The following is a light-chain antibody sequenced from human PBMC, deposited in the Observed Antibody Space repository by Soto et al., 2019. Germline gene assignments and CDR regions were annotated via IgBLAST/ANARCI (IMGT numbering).Light chain of an antibody. V-gene: IGKV3-15*01. J-gene: IGKJ4*01. CDR1: QSVSSN. CDR3: QQYNNWPLT. Sequence: EIVLPPSPATLSLSPVDRATLSCRASQSVSSNLAWYQQKPGQAPRLLIYGESTRATGIPARFSGSGSGTEFTLTISSLQSEEFAVDYCQQYNNWPLTVGGGTKVDIK. CDR2: GES.